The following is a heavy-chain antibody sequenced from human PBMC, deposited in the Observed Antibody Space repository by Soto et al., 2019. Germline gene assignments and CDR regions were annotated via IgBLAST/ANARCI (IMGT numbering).Heavy chain of an antibody. V-gene: IGHV5-51*01. CDR1: DYTFAAYW. J-gene: IGHJ3*02. D-gene: IGHD2-8*01. Sequence: PGESLKISCNGFDYTFAAYWIGWVRQMPGKGLECMGIINPGDSDVRYSLPFEGQVTISADKSINTAYLQWSSLKASDTAMYYCARPDYTKGVCDHVYDIWGQGTMVTVSS. CDR2: INPGDSDV. CDR3: ARPDYTKGVCDHVYDI.